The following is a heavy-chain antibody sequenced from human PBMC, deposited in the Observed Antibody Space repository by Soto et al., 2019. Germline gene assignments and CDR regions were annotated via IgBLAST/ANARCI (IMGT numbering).Heavy chain of an antibody. CDR3: SDWRAGGPVNLDH. V-gene: IGHV3-23*05. J-gene: IGHJ4*02. CDR2: IDVLNGA. CDR1: VLSLTHYA. Sequence: WWSLRLSCVVSVLSLTHYAIAWFRQAPGKGLECISTIDVLNGAWYSDSVRGRLAISRDVSRNTVYLQMGSLRVEDTAIYFCSDWRAGGPVNLDHWGPGTVVTVSS. D-gene: IGHD2-15*01.